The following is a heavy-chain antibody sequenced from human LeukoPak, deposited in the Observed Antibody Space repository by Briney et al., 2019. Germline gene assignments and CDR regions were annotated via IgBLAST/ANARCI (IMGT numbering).Heavy chain of an antibody. D-gene: IGHD5-18*01. V-gene: IGHV3-23*01. Sequence: GGSLRLSCAASGFTFSSDSMNWVRQAPDKGLDWVSVISGSAHKICYADSVKGRFTISRDNSENIVYLQMNNLRAEDTALYYCAGRITGYSSGYVYWGQGTLVTVSS. CDR3: AGRITGYSSGYVY. CDR2: ISGSAHKI. J-gene: IGHJ4*02. CDR1: GFTFSSDS.